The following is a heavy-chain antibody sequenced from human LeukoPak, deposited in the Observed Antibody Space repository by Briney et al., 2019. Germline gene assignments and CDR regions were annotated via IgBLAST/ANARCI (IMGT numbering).Heavy chain of an antibody. J-gene: IGHJ4*02. Sequence: GGSLRLSCAASGFTFSSYAMSWVRQAPGKGLEWVSAISGSGGSTYYADSVKGRFTISRDNSKNTLYLQMNSLRAEDTAVYYCARHSEYYDILTGYYNWGYYFDYWGQGTLVTASS. CDR1: GFTFSSYA. CDR2: ISGSGGST. CDR3: ARHSEYYDILTGYYNWGYYFDY. D-gene: IGHD3-9*01. V-gene: IGHV3-23*01.